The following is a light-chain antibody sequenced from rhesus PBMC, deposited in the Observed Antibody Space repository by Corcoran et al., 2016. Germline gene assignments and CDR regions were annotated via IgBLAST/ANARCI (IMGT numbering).Light chain of an antibody. CDR1: QSVSSN. CDR2: GAS. J-gene: IGKJ4*01. CDR3: LQHSSWPLT. V-gene: IGKV3-24*01. Sequence: EIVMTQSPATLSLSLGERVTLSCRASQSVSSNLAWYQKKPGQAPRLLLYGASSRAPGIPDKFSGSGSRTVFSLTFGSLEPVDVAVYYCLQHSSWPLTFGGGTKVELK.